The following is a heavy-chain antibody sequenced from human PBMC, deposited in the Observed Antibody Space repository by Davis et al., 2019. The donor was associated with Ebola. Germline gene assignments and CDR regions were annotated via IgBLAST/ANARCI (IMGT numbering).Heavy chain of an antibody. Sequence: GESLKISCEASGFIFSDYEMNWVRQTPEKGLEWVAYVGNSVDRIHYAASVKGRFTASSDNAKNSLYLQMNSLRAEDTAVYYCAREDYIWGSYRYDLFLDYWGQGTLVTVS. CDR1: GFIFSDYE. V-gene: IGHV3-48*03. D-gene: IGHD3-16*02. CDR2: VGNSVDRI. CDR3: AREDYIWGSYRYDLFLDY. J-gene: IGHJ4*02.